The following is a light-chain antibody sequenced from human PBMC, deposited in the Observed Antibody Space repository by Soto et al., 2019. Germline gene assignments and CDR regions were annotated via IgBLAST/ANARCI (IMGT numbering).Light chain of an antibody. Sequence: AIRMTQSPSSLSASTGDRVTITCRSSQGISSYLAWYQQKPGKAPKLLIYAASTLQSGVPSRFSGSGSGTDLTLTIGCLQSEDFAAYYCQQYYSYPFTFGPGTKVDIK. CDR2: AAS. J-gene: IGKJ3*01. V-gene: IGKV1-8*01. CDR1: QGISSY. CDR3: QQYYSYPFT.